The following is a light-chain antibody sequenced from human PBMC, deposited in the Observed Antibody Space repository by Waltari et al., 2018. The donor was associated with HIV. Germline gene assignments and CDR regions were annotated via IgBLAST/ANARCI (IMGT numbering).Light chain of an antibody. V-gene: IGLV2-8*01. Sequence: QSALTQPPSASGSPGQSVTISCTGTSSDVGGYNSVSWYQQHPGKAPKLMIYEVNKRPSGVPDRFSGSKSGNTASLTVSGLQAEDEADYYCSSYAGNNVVFGGGTKLTVL. CDR2: EVN. CDR3: SSYAGNNVV. J-gene: IGLJ2*01. CDR1: SSDVGGYNS.